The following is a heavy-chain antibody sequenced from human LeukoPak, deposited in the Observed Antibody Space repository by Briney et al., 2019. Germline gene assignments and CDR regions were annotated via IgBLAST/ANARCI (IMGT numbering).Heavy chain of an antibody. CDR1: GGSISIYY. J-gene: IGHJ6*03. CDR2: IFTRWIT. V-gene: IGHV4-4*07. CDR3: ARESSGNYYNPVGYMDV. Sequence: PSETLSLTCTVSGGSISIYYWNWIRQPAGRGLEWIGRIFTRWITNYDPSLKSRVTMSVDTSKNQFSLNLSSVTAADTAVYYCARESSGNYYNPVGYMDVWGKGTTVTVSS. D-gene: IGHD3-10*01.